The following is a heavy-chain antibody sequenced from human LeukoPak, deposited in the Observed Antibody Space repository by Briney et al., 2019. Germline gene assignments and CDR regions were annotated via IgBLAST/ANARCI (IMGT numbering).Heavy chain of an antibody. CDR1: GFTFSSYG. CDR2: ISYDGSNK. D-gene: IGHD2-2*01. J-gene: IGHJ6*04. Sequence: GGSLRLSCAASGFTFSSYGMHWVRQAPGKGLEWVAVISYDGSNKYYADSVKGRFTISRDNSKNTLYLQMNSLRAEDTAVYYCAKDLAIAVVPAAIYYYYGMDVWGKGTTVTVSS. CDR3: AKDLAIAVVPAAIYYYYGMDV. V-gene: IGHV3-30*18.